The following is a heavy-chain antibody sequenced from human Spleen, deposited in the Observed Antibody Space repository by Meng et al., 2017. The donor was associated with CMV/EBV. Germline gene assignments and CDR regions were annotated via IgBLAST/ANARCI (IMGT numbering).Heavy chain of an antibody. CDR3: ARSTYSNYFYFDY. V-gene: IGHV1-2*02. CDR1: GDDFTVYY. D-gene: IGHD4-11*01. CDR2: INPDTGGT. J-gene: IGHJ4*02. Sequence: CKASGDDFTVYYIHWLRQAPGQGLEWMGWINPDTGGTNFAQKFQDRVTMTRDTSISTAYMELSWLRSDDTAIYYCARSTYSNYFYFDYWGQGALVTVSS.